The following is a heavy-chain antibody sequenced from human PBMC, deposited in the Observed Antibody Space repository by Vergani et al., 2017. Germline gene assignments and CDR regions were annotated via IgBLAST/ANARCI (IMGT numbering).Heavy chain of an antibody. CDR2: ISASGNA. V-gene: IGHV4-61*02. J-gene: IGHJ3*01. CDR3: ARRSGGYYSGGKVHPLRTAFDV. D-gene: IGHD2-15*01. CDR1: GGSISAGYYF. Sequence: QVQLQASGPGRVKPSQTLSLTCTMSGGSISAGYYFWSWIRQPAGKGLEWLGHISASGNASHSPSLKTLVSMSVEMSKNQFSLTVTSVTAADTAIYFCARRSGGYYSGGKVHPLRTAFDVWGHGTVVTVSS.